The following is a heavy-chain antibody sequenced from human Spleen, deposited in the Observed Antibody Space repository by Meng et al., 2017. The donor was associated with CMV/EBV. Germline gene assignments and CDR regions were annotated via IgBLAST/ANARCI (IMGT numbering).Heavy chain of an antibody. Sequence: SGRSSRSSSSCWGWFRKPPGRGLEWIGSIYYSGSTYYNPSLKSRLTISVDTSKNQFSLKLSSVTAADTAVYYCARVFRAARRRCFDPWGQGTLVTVSS. CDR1: GRSSRSSSSC. CDR2: IYYSGST. V-gene: IGHV4-39*07. J-gene: IGHJ5*02. D-gene: IGHD6-6*01. CDR3: ARVFRAARRRCFDP.